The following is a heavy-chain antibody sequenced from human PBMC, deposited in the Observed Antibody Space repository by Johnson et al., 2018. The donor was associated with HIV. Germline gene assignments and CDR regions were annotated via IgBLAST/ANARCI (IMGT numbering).Heavy chain of an antibody. CDR1: GVTISSFG. V-gene: IGHV3-30*02. CDR2: IRFDGSDE. CDR3: AIKADAFDI. J-gene: IGHJ3*02. Sequence: VQLVESGGGVVQPGGSLRLSCAASGVTISSFGMHWVRQAPGKGLEWVAFIRFDGSDEYYSNSVKGRFTISRDNSKKSVYLQMNSLRAEDTAVYYCAIKADAFDIWGQGTMITVSS.